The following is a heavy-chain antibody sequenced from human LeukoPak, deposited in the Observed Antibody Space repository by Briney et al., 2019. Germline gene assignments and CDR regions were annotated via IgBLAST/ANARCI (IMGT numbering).Heavy chain of an antibody. CDR1: GGSISSGGYY. J-gene: IGHJ4*02. CDR3: ARVYINDYVWGSYRHPSYFDY. Sequence: SQTLSLACTVSGGSISSGGYYWSWIRQHPGKGLEWIGYIYYSGSTYYNPSLKSRVTISVDTSKNQFSLKLSSVTAADTAVYYCARVYINDYVWGSYRHPSYFDYWGQGTLVTVSS. V-gene: IGHV4-31*03. D-gene: IGHD3-16*02. CDR2: IYYSGST.